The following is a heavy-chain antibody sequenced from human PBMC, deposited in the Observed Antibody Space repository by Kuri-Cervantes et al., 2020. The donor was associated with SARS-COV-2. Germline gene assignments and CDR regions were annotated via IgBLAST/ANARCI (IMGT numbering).Heavy chain of an antibody. CDR3: ARDGGGHYYDSSGYYHYYYYGMDV. D-gene: IGHD3-22*01. CDR1: GGSFRRYY. V-gene: IGHV4-59*01. CDR2: IDYRGST. Sequence: ESLKISCAVYGGSFRRYYWSWIRQPPGQGLEWIGYIDYRGSTDYNPSLKSRVTISVDTSNNQFSLKLSSVTSADTAVYYCARDGGGHYYDSSGYYHYYYYGMDVWGQGTTVTVSS. J-gene: IGHJ6*02.